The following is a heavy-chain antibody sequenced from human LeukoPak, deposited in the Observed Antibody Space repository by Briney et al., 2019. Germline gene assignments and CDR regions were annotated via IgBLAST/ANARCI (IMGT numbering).Heavy chain of an antibody. CDR1: GFTFSLYT. CDR3: ARDVGGGDTFDY. V-gene: IGHV3-30*04. D-gene: IGHD2-21*02. Sequence: GGSLRLSCAASGFTFSLYTMHWVRQAPGKGLGWVALISYDGSDKYYADSVKGRFTISRDNSKNTLFLQMNSLRAEDTAVYFCARDVGGGDTFDYWGQGTLVTVSS. J-gene: IGHJ4*02. CDR2: ISYDGSDK.